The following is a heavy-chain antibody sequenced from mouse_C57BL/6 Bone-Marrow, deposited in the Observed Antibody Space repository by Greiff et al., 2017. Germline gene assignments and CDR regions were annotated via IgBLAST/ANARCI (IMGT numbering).Heavy chain of an antibody. CDR3: ARNRYYYGSPWFAY. D-gene: IGHD1-1*01. Sequence: QVQLQQSGAELARPGASVKLSCKASGYTFTSYGISWVKQRTGQGLEWIGEIYPRSGNTYYTGKFKGKATLTADKSSSTAYMELRSLTSEDSAVYFCARNRYYYGSPWFAYWGKGTLVTVSA. V-gene: IGHV1-81*01. CDR2: IYPRSGNT. J-gene: IGHJ3*01. CDR1: GYTFTSYG.